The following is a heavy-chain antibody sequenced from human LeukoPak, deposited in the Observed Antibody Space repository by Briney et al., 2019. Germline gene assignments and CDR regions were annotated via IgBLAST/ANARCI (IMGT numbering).Heavy chain of an antibody. Sequence: ASVKVSCKASGYTFTSHFMHWVRQAPGQGLEWMGIINPRGGSTSYTQKFQGRVTMTRDTSTSTVYMELSSLRSEDTAVYYCARGSPPRRNYDSRGYYSYYFDYWGQGTLVTVSS. CDR1: GYTFTSHF. D-gene: IGHD3-22*01. V-gene: IGHV1-46*01. J-gene: IGHJ4*02. CDR3: ARGSPPRRNYDSRGYYSYYFDY. CDR2: INPRGGST.